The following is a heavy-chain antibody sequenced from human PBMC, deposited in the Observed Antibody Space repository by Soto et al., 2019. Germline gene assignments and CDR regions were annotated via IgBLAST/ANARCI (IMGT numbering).Heavy chain of an antibody. CDR2: ISPNSTTI. Sequence: GGSLRLSCAASGFTFSSYEMNWVRQAPGKGLEWISYISPNSTTIYYSDSVKGRFTISRDNAKSSLNLQMNSLRTEDTAVYYCARAAGTLVRGVYGMDVWGQGTTVTVSS. V-gene: IGHV3-48*03. D-gene: IGHD3-10*01. J-gene: IGHJ6*02. CDR3: ARAAGTLVRGVYGMDV. CDR1: GFTFSSYE.